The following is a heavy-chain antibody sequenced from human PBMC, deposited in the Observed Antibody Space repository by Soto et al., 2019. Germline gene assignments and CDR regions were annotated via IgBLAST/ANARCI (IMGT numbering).Heavy chain of an antibody. CDR2: IKPDGSEK. CDR1: GFTFSSFW. D-gene: IGHD6-13*01. V-gene: IGHV3-7*04. CDR3: ARITAGGYRAFDI. Sequence: EVHLVESGGGLVQPGGSLRLSCAASGFTFSSFWVSWVRQAPGKGLEWLANIKPDGSEKNYADSVKGRFTIFRENTNNSLYLQMNSLRVEDTAVYYCARITAGGYRAFDIWGQGTMVTVSS. J-gene: IGHJ3*02.